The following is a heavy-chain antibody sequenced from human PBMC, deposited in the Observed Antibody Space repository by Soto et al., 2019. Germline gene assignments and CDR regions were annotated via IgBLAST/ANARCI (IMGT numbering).Heavy chain of an antibody. D-gene: IGHD6-19*01. CDR1: GGSISSSHW. Sequence: QVQLQESGPGLVKPSGTLSLTCAVSGGSISSSHWWSWVRQPPGKGLEWIGEIYHSGSTNYNPSLKSLVTISVDKSKNQFSLKLSSVTAADTAVYYCARVGPSSPNSSGRSHFDYWGQGTLVTVSS. CDR2: IYHSGST. CDR3: ARVGPSSPNSSGRSHFDY. V-gene: IGHV4-4*02. J-gene: IGHJ4*02.